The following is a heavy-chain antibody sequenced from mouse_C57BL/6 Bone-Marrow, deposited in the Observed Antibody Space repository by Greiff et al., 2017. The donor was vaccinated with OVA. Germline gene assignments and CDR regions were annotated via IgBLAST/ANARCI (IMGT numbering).Heavy chain of an antibody. Sequence: EVHLVESEGGLVQPGSSVKLSCKASGFTFSDYYMAWVRQVPEKGLEWVANINYDGSSTYYLESLKGRFILSRDKAKNILYMQMSSLKSEDTATYYCASLDSASLSWLAYWGQGTLVTVSA. CDR2: INYDGSST. J-gene: IGHJ3*01. CDR1: GFTFSDYY. D-gene: IGHD3-2*01. CDR3: ASLDSASLSWLAY. V-gene: IGHV5-16*01.